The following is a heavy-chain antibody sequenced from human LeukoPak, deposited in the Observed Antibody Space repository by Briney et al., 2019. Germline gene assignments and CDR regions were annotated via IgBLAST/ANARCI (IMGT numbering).Heavy chain of an antibody. CDR1: GGSISSGSYY. D-gene: IGHD6-13*01. CDR3: ARDGSSWYNWFDP. CDR2: IYTSGST. V-gene: IGHV4-61*02. J-gene: IGHJ5*02. Sequence: PSETLSLTCTVSGGSISSGSYYWSWIRQPAGKGLEWIGRIYTSGSTNYNPSLKSRVTMSVDTSKNQFSLKLSSVTAADTAVYYCARDGSSWYNWFDPWGQGTLVTVSS.